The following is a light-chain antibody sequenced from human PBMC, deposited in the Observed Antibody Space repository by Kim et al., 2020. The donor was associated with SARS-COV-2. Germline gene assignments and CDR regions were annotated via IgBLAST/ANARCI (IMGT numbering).Light chain of an antibody. CDR1: QGISNY. CDR3: QKYDSAPLT. V-gene: IGKV1-27*01. Sequence: ASVGDRVTISCRASQGISNYLAWYQQKPGKVPKLLIYTASALQSGVPSRFSGSGTGTDFTLTISSLQPEDGATYYCQKYDSAPLTFGGGTKVDIK. J-gene: IGKJ4*01. CDR2: TAS.